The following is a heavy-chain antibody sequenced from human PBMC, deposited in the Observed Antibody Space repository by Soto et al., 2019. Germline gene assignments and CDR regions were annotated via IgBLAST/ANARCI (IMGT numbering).Heavy chain of an antibody. CDR1: GGTIIGYY. CDR2: IYSSGST. CDR3: ARGQRFSDWFDP. V-gene: IGHV4-4*07. D-gene: IGHD3-3*01. Sequence: SETLSLTCTVTGGTIIGYYWTWIRQSAGGGLEWIGRIYSSGSTNYNPSLKSRVTISLDTSMNHFSLRLSSVTAADTAVYYCARGQRFSDWFDPWGQGTLVTVS. J-gene: IGHJ5*02.